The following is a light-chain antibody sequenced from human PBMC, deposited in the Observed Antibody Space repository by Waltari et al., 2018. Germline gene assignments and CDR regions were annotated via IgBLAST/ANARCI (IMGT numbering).Light chain of an antibody. V-gene: IGKV1-13*02. Sequence: IQLTQSPSSLSASVGDKVTITCRASQDINTSLGLYQVKPGKQPKLLISDASSLEGGVPSRFSGSGSGPDFTLTISTLQPEDFATYYCLQFHAYPLTFGGGTKVEIK. J-gene: IGKJ4*01. CDR2: DAS. CDR3: LQFHAYPLT. CDR1: QDINTS.